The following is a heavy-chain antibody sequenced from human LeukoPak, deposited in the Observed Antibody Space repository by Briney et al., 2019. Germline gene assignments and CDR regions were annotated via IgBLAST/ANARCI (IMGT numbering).Heavy chain of an antibody. CDR2: INHSRST. D-gene: IGHD3-10*01. CDR1: GGSFSGYY. Sequence: SETLSLTCAVYGGSFSGYYWSWIRQPPGKGLEWIGEINHSRSTNYNPSLKSRVTISVDTSKNQFSLKLSSVTAADTAVYFCARDPDRYGSGDDAFDIWGQGTVVTVSS. J-gene: IGHJ3*02. V-gene: IGHV4-34*01. CDR3: ARDPDRYGSGDDAFDI.